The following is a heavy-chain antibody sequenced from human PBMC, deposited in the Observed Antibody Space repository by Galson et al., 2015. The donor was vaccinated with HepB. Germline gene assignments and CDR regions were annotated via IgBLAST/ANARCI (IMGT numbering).Heavy chain of an antibody. D-gene: IGHD4-11*01. CDR1: GGSISSGDYY. CDR3: ARDDYSNFSPGGAFDI. V-gene: IGHV4-30-4*01. J-gene: IGHJ3*02. CDR2: IYYSGST. Sequence: TLSLTCTVSGGSISSGDYYWSWIRQPPGKGLEWIGYIYYSGSTYYNPSLKSRVTISVDTSKNQFSLKLSSVTAADTAVYYCARDDYSNFSPGGAFDIWGQGTMVTVSS.